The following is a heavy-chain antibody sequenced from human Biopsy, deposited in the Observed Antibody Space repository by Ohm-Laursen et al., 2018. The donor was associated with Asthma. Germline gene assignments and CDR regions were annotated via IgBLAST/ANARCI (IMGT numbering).Heavy chain of an antibody. D-gene: IGHD3-22*01. CDR2: IKRDGSEK. CDR3: ARLAYYDRSGTHYFDH. V-gene: IGHV3-7*03. J-gene: IGHJ4*02. CDR1: GFTFGDYW. Sequence: SLRLSCAASGFTFGDYWMSWVRQVPGKGLEWVANIKRDGSEKNHVDSLKGRFTISRDNAKNSLYLQMNSLRAEDTAVYFCARLAYYDRSGTHYFDHWGQGNLVTVSS.